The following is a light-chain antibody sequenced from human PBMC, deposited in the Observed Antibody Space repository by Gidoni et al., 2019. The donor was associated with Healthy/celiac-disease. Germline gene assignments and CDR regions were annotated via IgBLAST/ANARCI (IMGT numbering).Light chain of an antibody. J-gene: IGKJ3*01. V-gene: IGKV1-39*01. CDR3: QQSYSTLPVT. CDR1: QSISSY. CDR2: AAS. Sequence: DIQMTQSPSSLSASVGDRVTITCRASQSISSYLNWYQQKPGKAPKLLIYAASSLQSGVPSRFSCSGSGTDFTLTISSLPPEDFATYYCQQSYSTLPVTFGPGTKVDIK.